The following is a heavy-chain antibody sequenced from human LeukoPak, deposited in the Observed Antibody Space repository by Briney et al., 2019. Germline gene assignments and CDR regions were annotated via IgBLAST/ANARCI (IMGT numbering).Heavy chain of an antibody. D-gene: IGHD3-9*01. CDR1: GYTFTGYY. CDR3: ARGLLDWLLNWFDP. J-gene: IGHJ5*02. V-gene: IGHV1-2*02. CDR2: INPNSGGT. Sequence: GASVKVSCEASGYTFTGYYMHWVRQAPGQGLEWMGWINPNSGGTNYAQKFQGRVTMTRDTSISTAYMELSRLRSDDTAVYYCARGLLDWLLNWFDPWGQGTLVTVSS.